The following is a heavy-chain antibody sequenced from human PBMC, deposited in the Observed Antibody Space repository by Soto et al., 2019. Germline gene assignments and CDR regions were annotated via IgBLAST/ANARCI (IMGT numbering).Heavy chain of an antibody. CDR3: ARGRYVLYSYGYHFDY. Sequence: SETLSLTCAVYGGSFSGYYWSWIRQPPGKGLEWIGEINHSGSTNYNPSLKSRVTISVDTSKNQFSLKLSSVTAADTAVYYCARGRYVLYSYGYHFDYWGQGTLVTVSS. CDR2: INHSGST. V-gene: IGHV4-34*01. J-gene: IGHJ4*02. D-gene: IGHD5-18*01. CDR1: GGSFSGYY.